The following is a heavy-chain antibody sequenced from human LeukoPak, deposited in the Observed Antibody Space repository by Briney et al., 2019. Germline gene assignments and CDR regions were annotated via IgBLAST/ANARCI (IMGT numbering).Heavy chain of an antibody. CDR2: IYYSGST. J-gene: IGHJ6*02. Sequence: SETLSLTCAVSGASISSYYWSWIRQPPGKGLEWIGYIYYSGSTNYNPSLKSRVTISVDTSKNQFSLKLSSVTAADTAVYYCARKKSRSSSLYYYYYGMDVWGQGTTVTVSS. CDR3: ARKKSRSSSLYYYYYGMDV. V-gene: IGHV4-59*01. D-gene: IGHD6-6*01. CDR1: GASISSYY.